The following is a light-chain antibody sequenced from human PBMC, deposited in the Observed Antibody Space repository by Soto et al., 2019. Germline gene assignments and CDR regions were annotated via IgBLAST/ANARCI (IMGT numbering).Light chain of an antibody. J-gene: IGLJ1*01. CDR3: SSHTTRNPRV. CDR1: SSDVGAYDF. V-gene: IGLV2-14*03. CDR2: EVR. Sequence: QSALTQPASVSGSPGQSITISCTGTSSDVGAYDFVSWYQQHPDKAPKLMIYEVRGRPSGVSNRFSGSKSFNTATLTISGLQAEDEADYHCSSHTTRNPRVFGTGTKVTVL.